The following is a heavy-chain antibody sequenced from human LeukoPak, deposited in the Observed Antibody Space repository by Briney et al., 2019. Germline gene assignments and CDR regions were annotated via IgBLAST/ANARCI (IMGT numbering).Heavy chain of an antibody. CDR3: ARQTAMGRSGDY. J-gene: IGHJ4*02. CDR1: GYSFTSYW. CDR2: IDPSDSGT. D-gene: IGHD5-18*01. Sequence: GESLKISCKASGYSFTSYWIGWVRQMPGKGLEWMGIIDPSDSGTRYTPSFQGQVTISADKSLSTAYLQWNSLKASDTAMYYCARQTAMGRSGDYWGQGTLVTVSS. V-gene: IGHV5-51*01.